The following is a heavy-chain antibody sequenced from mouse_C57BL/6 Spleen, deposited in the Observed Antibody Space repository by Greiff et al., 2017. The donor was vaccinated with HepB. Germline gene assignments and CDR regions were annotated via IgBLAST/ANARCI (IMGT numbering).Heavy chain of an antibody. CDR1: GFTFSSYA. CDR3: ASEDGYYAFDY. Sequence: EVQVVESGGGLVKPGGSLKLSCAASGFTFSSYAMSWVRQTPEKRLEWVATISDGGSYTYYPDNVKGRFTISRDNAKNNLYLQMSHLKSEDTAMYYCASEDGYYAFDYWGQGTTLTVSS. J-gene: IGHJ2*01. CDR2: ISDGGSYT. D-gene: IGHD2-3*01. V-gene: IGHV5-4*01.